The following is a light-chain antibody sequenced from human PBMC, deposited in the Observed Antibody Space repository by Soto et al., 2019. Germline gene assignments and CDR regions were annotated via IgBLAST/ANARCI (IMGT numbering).Light chain of an antibody. Sequence: QSALTQPPSVSGSPGQSVTLSCTGTSSDIGSVSWYQQPPGTAPKLMIYEVNNRPSGVPDRFSGSKSGNTAPLTISGLQADDEADYYCSSYRNGRVFGGGTKLTVL. CDR1: SSDIGS. J-gene: IGLJ3*02. CDR2: EVN. V-gene: IGLV2-18*02. CDR3: SSYRNGRV.